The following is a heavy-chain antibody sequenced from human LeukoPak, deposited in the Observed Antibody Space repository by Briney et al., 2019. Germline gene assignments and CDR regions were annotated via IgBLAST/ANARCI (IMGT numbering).Heavy chain of an antibody. Sequence: XLRLSCAASGFTFSSYAMSWVRQAPGKGLEWVSAISGSGGSTYYADSVKGRFTISRDNSKNTLYLQMNSLRAEDTAVYYCASRGFVVVARVDYWGQGTLVTVSS. D-gene: IGHD2-2*01. CDR1: GFTFSSYA. CDR3: ASRGFVVVARVDY. J-gene: IGHJ4*02. V-gene: IGHV3-23*01. CDR2: ISGSGGST.